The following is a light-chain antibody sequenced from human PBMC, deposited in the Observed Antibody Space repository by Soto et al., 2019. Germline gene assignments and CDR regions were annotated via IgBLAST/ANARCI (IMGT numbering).Light chain of an antibody. CDR1: QSVSSSY. CDR3: QQYGSSRT. Sequence: EIVLTQSPGTLSLSPGERATLSCRASQSVSSSYLAWYQQKPGQAPRLLIYGASSRATGIPHRFSGSGSGTDFTLTISRREPEDFAVYYCQQYGSSRTFGQGTKVEIK. V-gene: IGKV3-20*01. J-gene: IGKJ1*01. CDR2: GAS.